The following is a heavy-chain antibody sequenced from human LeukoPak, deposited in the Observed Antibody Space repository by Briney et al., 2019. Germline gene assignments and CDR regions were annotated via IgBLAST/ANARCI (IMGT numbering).Heavy chain of an antibody. D-gene: IGHD2-2*01. CDR3: AKDIIRDIVVVPAAMGGYFDY. CDR1: GFTFDDYA. J-gene: IGHJ4*02. Sequence: GGSLRLSCAASGFTFDDYAMHWVRQAPGKGLEWVSGISWNSGSIGYADSVKGRFTISRDNAKNSLYLQMNSLRAEDTALYYCAKDIIRDIVVVPAAMGGYFDYWGQGTLVTVSS. V-gene: IGHV3-9*01. CDR2: ISWNSGSI.